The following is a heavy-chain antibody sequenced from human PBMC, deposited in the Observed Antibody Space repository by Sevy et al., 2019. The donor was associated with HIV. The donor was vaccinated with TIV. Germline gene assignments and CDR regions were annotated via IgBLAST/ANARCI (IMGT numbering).Heavy chain of an antibody. CDR3: ARPYGSGSWEAFDI. V-gene: IGHV3-21*01. CDR1: GFTFSTYT. CDR2: ISSLSNYI. Sequence: GGSLRLSCAASGFTFSTYTMNWVRQAPGKGLEWVSTISSLSNYIYYAYSLKGRFTISRDNDKTLLYLQMNSLRAEDTAVYYCARPYGSGSWEAFDIWGQGTMVTVSS. J-gene: IGHJ3*02. D-gene: IGHD3-10*01.